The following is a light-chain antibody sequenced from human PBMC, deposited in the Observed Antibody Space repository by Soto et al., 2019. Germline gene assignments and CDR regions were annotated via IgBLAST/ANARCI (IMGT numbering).Light chain of an antibody. V-gene: IGKV3-11*01. CDR3: QQRSKWPRT. CDR1: QSISSY. Sequence: DIVLTHSPATLSLSPGERATLSCRASQSISSYLAWYQQKPGQAPRLLIYDASNRAPGIPARFSGSGSGTDFTLTISSLEPEDFAVYYCQQRSKWPRTFGQGTKVDIK. J-gene: IGKJ1*01. CDR2: DAS.